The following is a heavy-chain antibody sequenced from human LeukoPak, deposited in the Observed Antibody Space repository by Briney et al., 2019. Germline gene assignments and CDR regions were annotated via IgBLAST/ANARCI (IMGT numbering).Heavy chain of an antibody. CDR2: ISYDGSNK. CDR3: ARGDYDYVWGSYAKRSMFYYFDY. D-gene: IGHD3-16*01. CDR1: GFTFSSYA. V-gene: IGHV3-30*01. J-gene: IGHJ4*02. Sequence: QPGRSLRLSCAASGFTFSSYAMHWVRQAPGKGLEWVAVISYDGSNKYYADSVKGRFTISRDNSKNTLYLQMNSLRAEDTAVYYCARGDYDYVWGSYAKRSMFYYFDYWGQGTLVTVSS.